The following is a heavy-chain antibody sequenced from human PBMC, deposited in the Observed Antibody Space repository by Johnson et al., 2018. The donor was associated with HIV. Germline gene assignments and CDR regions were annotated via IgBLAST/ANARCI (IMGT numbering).Heavy chain of an antibody. CDR2: IGTAGDT. CDR1: GSNFDDYG. V-gene: IGHV3-20*04. CDR3: AKDIRRWGNLDAFEI. J-gene: IGHJ3*02. D-gene: IGHD2-2*02. Sequence: VQLVESGGGVARPGGSLRLSCAASGSNFDDYGMSWVRQAPGKGLEWVSAIGTAGDTYYPGSVKGRFTISRDIAKNSLYLQMDSLRADEAALYYYAKDIRRWGNLDAFEIWVQGTMVTVSS.